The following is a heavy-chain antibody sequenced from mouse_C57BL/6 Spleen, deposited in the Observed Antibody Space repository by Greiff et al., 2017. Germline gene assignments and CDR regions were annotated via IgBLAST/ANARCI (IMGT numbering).Heavy chain of an antibody. CDR2: INYDGSST. CDR3: ARRVSDAMDY. V-gene: IGHV5-16*02. Sequence: EVMLVGSEGGLVQPGSSMKLFCTASGFTFSDYYMAWVRQVPEKGLEWVANINYDGSSTYYLDSLKSRFIISRDNAKNILYLQMSSLKSEDTATYYCARRVSDAMDYWGQGTSVTVST. CDR1: GFTFSDYY. J-gene: IGHJ4*01.